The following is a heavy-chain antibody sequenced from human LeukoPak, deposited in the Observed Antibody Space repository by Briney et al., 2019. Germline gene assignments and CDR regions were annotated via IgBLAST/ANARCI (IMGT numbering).Heavy chain of an antibody. D-gene: IGHD6-19*01. CDR1: GFTFSGAA. V-gene: IGHV3-73*01. CDR2: IRSRSNSYAT. CDR3: TRPGGAVSGTQFDY. Sequence: GGSLRLSCAASGFTFSGAAMHWVRQASGKGLEWVGHIRSRSNSYATAYAASVKGRFTISRDDSKNTAYLQMNSLKTEDTAVYYCTRPGGAVSGTQFDYWGQGTLVTVSS. J-gene: IGHJ4*02.